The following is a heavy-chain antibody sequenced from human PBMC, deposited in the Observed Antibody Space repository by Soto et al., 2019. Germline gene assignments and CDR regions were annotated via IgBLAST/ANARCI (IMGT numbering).Heavy chain of an antibody. Sequence: GSLRLSCAVSGFTVSDKYLTWVRQAPGKGLEWVSVIYADGTTEYAESVKGRFTISLDNANNTVYLQMNSLRAEDTAVYYCARDMGSTWARGWFDPWGQGALVTVSS. V-gene: IGHV3-66*01. D-gene: IGHD6-13*01. CDR1: GFTVSDKY. J-gene: IGHJ5*02. CDR2: IYADGTT. CDR3: ARDMGSTWARGWFDP.